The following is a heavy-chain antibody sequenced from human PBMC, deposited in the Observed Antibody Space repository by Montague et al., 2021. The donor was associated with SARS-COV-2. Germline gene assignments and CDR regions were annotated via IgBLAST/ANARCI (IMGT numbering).Heavy chain of an antibody. V-gene: IGHV4-61*09. J-gene: IGHJ6*02. CDR3: ASAPYSSSWTGFGDYYYLMDV. CDR1: GASISSASYY. Sequence: TLSLTCTVSGASISSASYYWRWVRQPAGKALEWIGHIYTSEIANYNPSLKSRVTISIDTSKNQFSLKLYSVTAADTAVYYCASAPYSSSWTGFGDYYYLMDVWGRGTTVTVSS. CDR2: IYTSEIA. D-gene: IGHD6-13*01.